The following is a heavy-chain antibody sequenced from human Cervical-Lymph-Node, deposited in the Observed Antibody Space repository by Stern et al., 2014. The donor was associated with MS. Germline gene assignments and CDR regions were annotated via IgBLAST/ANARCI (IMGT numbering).Heavy chain of an antibody. CDR2: VSPILRMT. CDR3: ARYRSLGVTPFFDY. V-gene: IGHV1-69*01. J-gene: IGHJ4*02. Sequence: VQLVRSGAEVKKPGSSETVTCRASGGSFRHNAIAWVRQAPGQELEWMGAVSPILRMTVFALRFLGRRAIKADDSVYVIYMELNSLTSYDPAVYYCARYRSLGVTPFFDYLGQGTLVTVSS. CDR1: GGSFRHNA. D-gene: IGHD3-10*01.